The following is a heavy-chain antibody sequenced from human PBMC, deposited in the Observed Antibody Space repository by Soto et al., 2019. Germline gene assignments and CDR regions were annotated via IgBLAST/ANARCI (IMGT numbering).Heavy chain of an antibody. CDR3: ARDGGYSGYDTAPHDAFDI. D-gene: IGHD5-12*01. CDR1: GYTFTSYA. CDR2: INPNSGGT. Sequence: GASVKVSCKASGYTFTSYAMNWVRQAPGQGLEWMGWINPNSGGTNYAQKFQGWVTMTRDTSISTAYMELSRLRSDDTAVYYCARDGGYSGYDTAPHDAFDIWGQGTMVTVSS. V-gene: IGHV1-2*04. J-gene: IGHJ3*02.